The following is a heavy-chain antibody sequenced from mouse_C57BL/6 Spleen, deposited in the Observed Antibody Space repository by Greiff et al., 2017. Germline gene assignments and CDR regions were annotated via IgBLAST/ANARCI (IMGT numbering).Heavy chain of an antibody. J-gene: IGHJ3*01. CDR2: IYPGDGDT. CDR3: ARGDEGLSY. V-gene: IGHV1-82*01. D-gene: IGHD3-3*01. CDR1: GYAFSSSW. Sequence: QVQLQQSGPELVKPGASVKISCPASGYAFSSSWLNWVKQRPGKGLEWMGRIYPGDGDTNYPGKFKGKATLTADKSSRTAYMQISSLTSEDSAVYFCARGDEGLSYWGQGILVTVS.